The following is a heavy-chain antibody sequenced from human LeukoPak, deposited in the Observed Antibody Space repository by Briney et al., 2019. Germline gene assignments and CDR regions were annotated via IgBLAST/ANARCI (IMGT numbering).Heavy chain of an antibody. J-gene: IGHJ4*02. D-gene: IGHD5-12*01. CDR2: ISSSSSYI. V-gene: IGHV3-21*01. Sequence: TGGSLRLSCAASGFTFSSYSMNWVSQAPGKGLEWVSSISSSSSYIYYADLVKGRFTISRDNAKNSLYLQMNSLRAEDTAVYYCARDALAPLDYWGQGTLVTVSS. CDR1: GFTFSSYS. CDR3: ARDALAPLDY.